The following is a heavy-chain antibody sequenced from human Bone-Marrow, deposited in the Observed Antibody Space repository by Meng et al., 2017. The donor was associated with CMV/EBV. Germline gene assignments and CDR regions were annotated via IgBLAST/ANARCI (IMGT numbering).Heavy chain of an antibody. V-gene: IGHV3-53*01. J-gene: IGHJ4*02. CDR2: IYSGGST. D-gene: IGHD2-15*01. CDR1: GFTVSSNY. CDR3: ARDSVVVAAFYY. Sequence: GESLKISCAASGFTVSSNYMSWVRQAPGKGLEWVSVIYSGGSTYYADSVKGRFTISRDNSKNTLYLQMNSLRAEDTAVYYCARDSVVVAAFYYWGQGTLVTVSS.